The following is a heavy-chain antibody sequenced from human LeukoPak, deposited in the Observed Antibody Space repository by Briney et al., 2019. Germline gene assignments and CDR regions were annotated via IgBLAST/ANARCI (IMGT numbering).Heavy chain of an antibody. CDR2: TSSDGSTK. CDR3: AKGGASSIAAAGHYWYFDL. CDR1: GFTFSSSG. V-gene: IGHV3-30*18. Sequence: PGRSLRLSCTASGFTFSSSGMHWVRQAPGKGLEWVAVTSSDGSTKYYADSVKGRFTISRDNSKNTLYLQMNSLRAEDTAVYYCAKGGASSIAAAGHYWYFDLWGRGTLVSVSS. J-gene: IGHJ2*01. D-gene: IGHD6-13*01.